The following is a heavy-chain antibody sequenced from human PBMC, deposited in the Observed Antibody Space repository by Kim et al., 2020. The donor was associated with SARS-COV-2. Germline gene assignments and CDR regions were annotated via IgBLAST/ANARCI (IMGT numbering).Heavy chain of an antibody. V-gene: IGHV4-39*01. Sequence: SETLSLTCTVSGGSISSSSYYWGWIRQPPGKGLEWIGSIHYSGSTYYNPSLKSRVTISVDTSKNQFSLKLSSVTAADTAVYYCARYYGSGSYLDAFDIWGQGTMVPVSS. CDR3: ARYYGSGSYLDAFDI. D-gene: IGHD3-10*01. J-gene: IGHJ3*02. CDR2: IHYSGST. CDR1: GGSISSSSYY.